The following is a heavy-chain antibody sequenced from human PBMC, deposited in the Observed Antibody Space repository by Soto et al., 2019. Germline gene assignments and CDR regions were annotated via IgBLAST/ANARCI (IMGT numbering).Heavy chain of an antibody. CDR1: GGSVSSGIHY. Sequence: SETLSLTCTVSGGSVSSGIHYWSWIRQPPGKGLEWIGFISYSGNTNYNPSLKSRVTISEDRSKNQFSLKLSSVTAADTAVYYCAREGDSSGYYFDYWGQGALVTVSS. J-gene: IGHJ4*02. CDR3: AREGDSSGYYFDY. D-gene: IGHD6-19*01. CDR2: ISYSGNT. V-gene: IGHV4-61*01.